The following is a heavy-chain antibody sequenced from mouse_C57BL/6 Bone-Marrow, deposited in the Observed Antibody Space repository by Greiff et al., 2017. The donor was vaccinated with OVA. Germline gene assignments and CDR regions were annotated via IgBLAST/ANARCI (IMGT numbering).Heavy chain of an antibody. V-gene: IGHV5-2*01. J-gene: IGHJ1*03. CDR3: ARHADGYYGYWYFDV. D-gene: IGHD2-3*01. Sequence: EVQVVESGGGLVQPGESLKLSCESNEYEFPSHDMSWVRKTPEKRLELVAAINSDGGSTYYPDTMERRFIISRDNTKKTLYLQMSSLRSEDTALYYCARHADGYYGYWYFDVWGTGTTVTVSS. CDR2: INSDGGST. CDR1: EYEFPSHD.